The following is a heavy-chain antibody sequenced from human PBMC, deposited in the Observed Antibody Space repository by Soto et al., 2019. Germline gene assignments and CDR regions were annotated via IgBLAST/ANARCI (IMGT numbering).Heavy chain of an antibody. V-gene: IGHV3-30*04. CDR1: GFTFSSYA. CDR3: VRLGRHCSRADCWE. CDR2: ISFDGRIT. Sequence: QVQLVESGGGVVQPGRSLRLSCAASGFTFSSYAMHWVRHAPGKGLEWVTVISFDGRITYYTESVKDRFHISRDNCKNVLYLQMNSLQPDDTVIHYCVRLGRHCSRADCWEWVHGPLVNVSS. J-gene: IGHJ4*01. D-gene: IGHD2-2*01.